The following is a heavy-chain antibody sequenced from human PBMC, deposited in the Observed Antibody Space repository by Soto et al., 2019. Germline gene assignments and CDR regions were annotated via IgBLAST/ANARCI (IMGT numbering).Heavy chain of an antibody. J-gene: IGHJ4*02. D-gene: IGHD5-12*01. Sequence: PSETLSLTCTVSGGSISRGGYYWSWIRQHPGKGMEWIGYIYYSGSTYYNPSLTSRVTISVDTSKNQFSLKLSSVTAADTGVYYCAGYSGYDWGAGYWGQGTLVTVS. CDR1: GGSISRGGYY. CDR3: AGYSGYDWGAGY. V-gene: IGHV4-31*03. CDR2: IYYSGST.